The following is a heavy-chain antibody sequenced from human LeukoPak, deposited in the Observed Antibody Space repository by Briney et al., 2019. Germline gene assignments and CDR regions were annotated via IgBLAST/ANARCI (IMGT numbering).Heavy chain of an antibody. J-gene: IGHJ4*02. CDR2: ISYDGSNK. CDR3: AGVVPAGPFDY. D-gene: IGHD2-2*01. Sequence: GRSLRLSCAASGFTFSSYGMHWVRQAPGKGLEWVAVISYDGSNKYYADSVEGRFTISRDNSKNTLYLQMNSLRAEDTAVYYCAGVVPAGPFDYWGQGTLVTVSS. CDR1: GFTFSSYG. V-gene: IGHV3-30*03.